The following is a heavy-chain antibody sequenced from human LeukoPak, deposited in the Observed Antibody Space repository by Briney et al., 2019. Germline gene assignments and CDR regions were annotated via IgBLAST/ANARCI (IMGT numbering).Heavy chain of an antibody. V-gene: IGHV4-34*01. CDR3: ARGWSGSYYNGYYYYMDV. CDR1: GGSFSGYY. Sequence: SETLSLTCAVYGGSFSGYYWSWIRQPPGKWLEWIGEINHSGSTNYNPSLKSRVTISVDTSKNQFSLKLSSVTAADTAVYYCARGWSGSYYNGYYYYMDVWGKGTTVTVSS. CDR2: INHSGST. D-gene: IGHD3-10*01. J-gene: IGHJ6*03.